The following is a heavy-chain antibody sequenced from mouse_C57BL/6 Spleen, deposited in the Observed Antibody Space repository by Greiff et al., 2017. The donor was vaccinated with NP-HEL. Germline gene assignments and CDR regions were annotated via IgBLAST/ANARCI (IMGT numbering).Heavy chain of an antibody. Sequence: LQQSGGGLVQPGGSMKLSCVASRFTFSNYWMNWVRQSPEKGLEWVAQIRLKSDNYATHYAESVKGRFTISRDDSKSSVYLQMNKLRAEDTGIYYCTRQLRLQGMDYLGQGTSVTVSS. CDR1: RFTFSNYW. J-gene: IGHJ4*01. CDR2: IRLKSDNYAT. V-gene: IGHV6-3*01. CDR3: TRQLRLQGMDY. D-gene: IGHD3-2*02.